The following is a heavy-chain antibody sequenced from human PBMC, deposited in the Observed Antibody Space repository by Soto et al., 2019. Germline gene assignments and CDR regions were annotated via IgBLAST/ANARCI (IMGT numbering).Heavy chain of an antibody. J-gene: IGHJ4*02. CDR2: IFSNDEK. CDR1: GFSLSNARMG. Sequence: SGPKLVNTTETLTLTCTVAGFSLSNARMGVSWIRQPPGKALEWLAHIFSNDEKSYSTSLKSRLTISKDTSKSQVVLTMTNMDPVGTATYYCARHRGSYFTFDYWGQGTLVTVSS. V-gene: IGHV2-26*01. D-gene: IGHD1-26*01. CDR3: ARHRGSYFTFDY.